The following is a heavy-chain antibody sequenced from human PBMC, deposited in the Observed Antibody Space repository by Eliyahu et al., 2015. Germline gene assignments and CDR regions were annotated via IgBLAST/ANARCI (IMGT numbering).Heavy chain of an antibody. V-gene: IGHV1-69*01. J-gene: IGHJ4*02. D-gene: IGHD3-22*01. CDR1: GGXFXSYT. CDR2: IIPMFGTG. CDR3: ARGPETKSAYYYNY. Sequence: QVQLVQSGAEVKKPGSSVRVSCKASGGXFXSYTIDWVRQAPGQGLEWMGGIIPMFGTGNYAQKFQGRLTITADESTSTAYMELSSLRSEDTAVYYCARGPETKSAYYYNYWGQGSLVTVSS.